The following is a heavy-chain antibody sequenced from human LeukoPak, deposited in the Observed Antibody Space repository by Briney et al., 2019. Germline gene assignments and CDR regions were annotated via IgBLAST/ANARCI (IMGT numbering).Heavy chain of an antibody. J-gene: IGHJ6*04. D-gene: IGHD3-10*01. Sequence: SPTLSPTWTLSVPSVDNFNWRWSRQPPRGRLWVIVYTYYSRGTNYNPSLKSRVTISADTSKNHFSLWMSSLTPADTALYYCARLARLTRNRGGTGYHSLDVWGRGTKVTVSS. V-gene: IGHV4-59*02. CDR2: TYYSRGT. CDR3: ARLARLTRNRGGTGYHSLDV. CDR1: VPSVDNFN.